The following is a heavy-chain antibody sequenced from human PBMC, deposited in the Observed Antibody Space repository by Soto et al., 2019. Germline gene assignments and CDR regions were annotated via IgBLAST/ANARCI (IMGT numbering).Heavy chain of an antibody. CDR3: GIEGGYGSGSSYYYYYGMDV. CDR2: ISAYNGNT. V-gene: IGHV1-18*01. J-gene: IGHJ6*02. Sequence: QVQLVQSGAEVKKPGASVKVSCKASGYTFTSYGISRVRQAPGQGLEWMGWISAYNGNTNYAQKLRRRVTVTTDTATSTAYRGLRRVRSNDTALYYCGIEGGYGSGSSYYYYYGMDVWGQGTTVTVSS. CDR1: GYTFTSYG. D-gene: IGHD3-10*01.